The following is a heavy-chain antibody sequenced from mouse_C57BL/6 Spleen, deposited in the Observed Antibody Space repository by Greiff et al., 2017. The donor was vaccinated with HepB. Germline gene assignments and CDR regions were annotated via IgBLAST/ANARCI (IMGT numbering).Heavy chain of an antibody. CDR3: ARRTYYSSFDY. V-gene: IGHV1-26*01. D-gene: IGHD2-5*01. Sequence: EVQLQQSGPELVKPGASVKISCQASGYTFTDYYMNWVKQSHGKSLEWIGDINPNNGGTSYNQKFKGKATLTVDKSSSTAYMELRSLTSEDSAVYYCARRTYYSSFDYWGQGTTLTVSS. CDR1: GYTFTDYY. CDR2: INPNNGGT. J-gene: IGHJ2*01.